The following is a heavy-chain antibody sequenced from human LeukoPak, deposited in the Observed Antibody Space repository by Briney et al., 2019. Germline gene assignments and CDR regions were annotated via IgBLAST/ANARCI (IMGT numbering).Heavy chain of an antibody. D-gene: IGHD3/OR15-3a*01. CDR1: GYTFTGHY. Sequence: GTSVKVSCKASGYTFTGHYLHWVRQAPGQGPEWMGWINPKSGGTYYAQKYQGRVTMTRDTSISTAYMGVSRLRSDDTAVYYCARDPGLKGSYWYFDLWGRGTLVTVSS. CDR3: ARDPGLKGSYWYFDL. CDR2: INPKSGGT. J-gene: IGHJ2*01. V-gene: IGHV1-2*02.